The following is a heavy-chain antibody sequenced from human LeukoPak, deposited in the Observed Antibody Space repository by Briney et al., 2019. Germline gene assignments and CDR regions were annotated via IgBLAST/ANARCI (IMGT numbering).Heavy chain of an antibody. Sequence: ASVKVSCKASGYTFTSYDINWVRQATGQGLEWMGWMNPNSGNTGYAQKFQGRVTMTRNTSISTAYMELSSLRAEDTAVYYCAKDGETYYYGSGNYFDYWGQGTLVTVSS. CDR2: MNPNSGNT. CDR3: AKDGETYYYGSGNYFDY. J-gene: IGHJ4*02. V-gene: IGHV1-8*01. CDR1: GYTFTSYD. D-gene: IGHD3-10*01.